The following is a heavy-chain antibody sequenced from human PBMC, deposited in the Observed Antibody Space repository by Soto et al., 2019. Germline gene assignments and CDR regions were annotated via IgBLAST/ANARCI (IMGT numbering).Heavy chain of an antibody. D-gene: IGHD3-9*01. J-gene: IGHJ6*02. CDR2: IYPGDSDT. Sequence: PGESLKISCKGSGYSFTSYWIGWVRQMPGKGLEWMGIIYPGDSDTRYSPSFQGQVTISADKSISTAYLQWSSLKASDTAMYYCARQTYDILTGWGYYYYGMDVWGQGTTVTVSS. CDR3: ARQTYDILTGWGYYYYGMDV. V-gene: IGHV5-51*01. CDR1: GYSFTSYW.